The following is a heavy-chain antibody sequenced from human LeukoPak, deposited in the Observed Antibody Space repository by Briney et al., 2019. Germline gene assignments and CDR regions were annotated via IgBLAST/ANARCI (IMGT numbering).Heavy chain of an antibody. CDR2: IYYSGST. D-gene: IGHD1-1*01. CDR1: GGSISSYY. CDR3: ARRATTGAPYYFDY. J-gene: IGHJ4*02. V-gene: IGHV4-59*08. Sequence: SETLSLTCAVSGGSISSYYWSWIRQPPGKGLEWIGYIYYSGSTNYNPSLKSRVTISVDTSKNQFPLKLSSVTAADTAVYYCARRATTGAPYYFDYWGQGTLVTVSS.